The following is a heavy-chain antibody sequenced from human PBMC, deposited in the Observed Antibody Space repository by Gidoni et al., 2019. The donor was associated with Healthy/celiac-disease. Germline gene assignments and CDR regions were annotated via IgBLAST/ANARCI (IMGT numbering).Heavy chain of an antibody. V-gene: IGHV3-11*05. CDR3: AREAASITMVRDAFDI. J-gene: IGHJ3*02. D-gene: IGHD3-10*01. CDR1: GSTFSDDY. Sequence: QVPPAAPGGGVVKPGGSLRLSCAASGSTFSDDYMSWIRQAPGKGLEWVSYISSSSSYTNCSDSGKGRFTISRDNAKNSLYLQMNSLRAEDTAVYYCAREAASITMVRDAFDIWGQGTMVTVSS. CDR2: ISSSSSYT.